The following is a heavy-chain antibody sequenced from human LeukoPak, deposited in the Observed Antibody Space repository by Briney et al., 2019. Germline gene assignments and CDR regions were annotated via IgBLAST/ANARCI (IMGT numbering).Heavy chain of an antibody. CDR2: IYNSGKT. D-gene: IGHD3-10*01. J-gene: IGHJ4*02. V-gene: IGHV3-53*01. CDR3: SRDRPHGDQKTGDLDY. CDR1: GFTVSSNY. Sequence: GGSLRLSCAASGFTVSSNYMSWVSQAPGKGLEWVSIIYNSGKTYYAYSVKGRFTISRDNSKNTLYLQMNSLRAEDTALYYCSRDRPHGDQKTGDLDYWGQGTLVTVSS.